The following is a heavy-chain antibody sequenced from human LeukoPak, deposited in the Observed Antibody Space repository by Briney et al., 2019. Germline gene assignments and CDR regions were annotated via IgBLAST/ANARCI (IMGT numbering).Heavy chain of an antibody. V-gene: IGHV3-11*04. D-gene: IGHD4-17*01. J-gene: IGHJ4*02. CDR3: ASLSRGVTIRDY. CDR1: GFTFSDYY. Sequence: GGSLRLSCAASGFTFSDYYMNWIRQAPGKGLEWVSYISSSGSSIYYADSVKGRFTISRDNAKNSLYLQMNDLIAEDTAVYYCASLSRGVTIRDYWGQGTLVTVSS. CDR2: ISSSGSSI.